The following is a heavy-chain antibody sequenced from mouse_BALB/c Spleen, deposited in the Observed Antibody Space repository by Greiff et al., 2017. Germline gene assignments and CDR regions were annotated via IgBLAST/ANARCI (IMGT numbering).Heavy chain of an antibody. V-gene: IGHV5-4*02. Sequence: EVNLVESGGGLVKPGGSLKLSCAASGFTFSDYYMYWVRQTPEKRLEWVATISDGGSYTYYPDSVKGRFTISRDNAKNNLYLQMSSLKSEDTAMYYCARGPLYAMDYWGQGTSVTVSS. CDR3: ARGPLYAMDY. CDR2: ISDGGSYT. J-gene: IGHJ4*01. CDR1: GFTFSDYY.